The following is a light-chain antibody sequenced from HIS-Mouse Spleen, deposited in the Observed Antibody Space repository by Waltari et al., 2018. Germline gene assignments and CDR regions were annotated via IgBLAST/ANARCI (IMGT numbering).Light chain of an antibody. J-gene: IGKJ1*01. V-gene: IGKV2D-29*02. CDR2: EVS. CDR3: MQSIQLPPT. CDR1: QSLLHSDGTTY. Sequence: DIVMTQTPLSLSVTPGQPASISCKSSQSLLHSDGTTYLYWYLQKPGQSPQLLIYEVSNRCSGVPDRFSGSGSGTDFTLKISRVEAEDVGVDYCMQSIQLPPTFGQGTKVEIK.